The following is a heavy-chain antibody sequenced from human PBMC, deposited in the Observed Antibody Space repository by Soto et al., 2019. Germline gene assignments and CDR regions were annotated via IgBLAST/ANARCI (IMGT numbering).Heavy chain of an antibody. CDR1: GFTFSTYA. Sequence: VGSLRLSCVASGFTFSTYAMSWVRQAPGKGLEWVSALSPSGGETYYADSVKGRFTISRDNSMNALYLQMNSLRVEDTAVYYCAHPRGYGVFDAYDICGQRTMVTVSS. CDR2: LSPSGGET. D-gene: IGHD4-17*01. J-gene: IGHJ3*02. CDR3: AHPRGYGVFDAYDI. V-gene: IGHV3-23*01.